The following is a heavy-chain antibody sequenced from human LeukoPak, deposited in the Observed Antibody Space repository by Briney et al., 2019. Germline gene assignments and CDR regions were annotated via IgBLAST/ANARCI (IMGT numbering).Heavy chain of an antibody. J-gene: IGHJ4*02. CDR1: GFTFSRYW. D-gene: IGHD3-22*01. CDR2: IKQDGSEK. Sequence: GGSLRLSCAASGFTFSRYWMSWVRQAPGKGLEWVANIKQDGSEKYYVDSVKGRFTISRDNAKNSLYLQMNSLRAEDTAVYYCARSGSTGYSLDYWGQGTLVTVSS. CDR3: ARSGSTGYSLDY. V-gene: IGHV3-7*04.